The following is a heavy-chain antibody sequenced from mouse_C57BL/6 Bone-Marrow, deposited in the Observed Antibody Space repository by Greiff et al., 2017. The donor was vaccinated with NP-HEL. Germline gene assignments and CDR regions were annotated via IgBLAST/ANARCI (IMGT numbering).Heavy chain of an antibody. CDR2: ISDGGSYT. CDR1: GFTFSSYA. D-gene: IGHD4-1*01. Sequence: EVKVVESGGGLVKPGGSLKLSCAASGFTFSSYAMSWVRQTPEKRLEWVATISDGGSYTYYPDNVKGRFTISRDNAKNNLYLQMSHLKSEDTAMYYCARDLGKKYYAMDYWGQGTSVTVSS. CDR3: ARDLGKKYYAMDY. J-gene: IGHJ4*01. V-gene: IGHV5-4*01.